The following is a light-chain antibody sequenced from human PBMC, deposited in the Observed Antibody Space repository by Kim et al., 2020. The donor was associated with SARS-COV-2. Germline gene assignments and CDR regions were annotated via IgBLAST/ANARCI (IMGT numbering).Light chain of an antibody. V-gene: IGLV3-1*01. CDR3: QAWDSSTYVV. Sequence: PGQTASITCSGDKLGDKYACWYQQKPGQSPVLVIYQDSKRTSGIPERFSGSNSGNTATLTISGTQAMDEADYYGQAWDSSTYVVFGGGTQLTVL. J-gene: IGLJ2*01. CDR1: KLGDKY. CDR2: QDS.